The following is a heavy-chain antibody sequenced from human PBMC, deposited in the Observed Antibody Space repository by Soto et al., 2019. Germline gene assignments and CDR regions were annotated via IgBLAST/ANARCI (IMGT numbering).Heavy chain of an antibody. CDR2: ISSDGSDK. CDR3: VGGQYYFDY. Sequence: QVQLVASGGGVVQPGRSLRLSCAASGFPFTSYGMHWVREGPDKGLARVAIISSDGSDKYYADSVKGRFTISRDNSKNTLYLQMNSLRPEDTALYYCVGGQYYFDYRGQGTMVIVSS. J-gene: IGHJ4*02. CDR1: GFPFTSYG. D-gene: IGHD3-10*01. V-gene: IGHV3-30*03.